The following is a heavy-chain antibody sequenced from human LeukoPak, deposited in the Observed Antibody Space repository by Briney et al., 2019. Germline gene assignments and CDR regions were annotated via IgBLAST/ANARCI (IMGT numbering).Heavy chain of an antibody. Sequence: HPGGSLRLSCAASGFAFSSYAMHWVRQAPGKGLVWVAVISYDGSNKYYADSVKGRFTISRDNSKNTLYLQMNSLRAEDTAVYYCARDLGGVPAAYYFDYWGQGTLVTVSS. CDR3: ARDLGGVPAAYYFDY. CDR1: GFAFSSYA. J-gene: IGHJ4*02. D-gene: IGHD2-2*01. V-gene: IGHV3-30*01. CDR2: ISYDGSNK.